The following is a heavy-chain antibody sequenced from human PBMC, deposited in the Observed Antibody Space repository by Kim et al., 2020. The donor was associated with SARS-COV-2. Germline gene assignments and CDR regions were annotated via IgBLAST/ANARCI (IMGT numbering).Heavy chain of an antibody. Sequence: ASVKVSCKASGYTFTSYGISWVRQAPGQGLEWMGWISAYNGNTNYAQKLQGRVTMTTDTSTSTAYMELRSLRSDDTAVYYCARDQQRAYYYDSSGYYAIETGYWGQGTLVTVSS. CDR2: ISAYNGNT. V-gene: IGHV1-18*01. D-gene: IGHD3-22*01. CDR3: ARDQQRAYYYDSSGYYAIETGY. J-gene: IGHJ4*02. CDR1: GYTFTSYG.